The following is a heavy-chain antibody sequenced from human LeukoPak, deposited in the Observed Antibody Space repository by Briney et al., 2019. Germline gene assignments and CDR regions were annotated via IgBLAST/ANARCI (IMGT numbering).Heavy chain of an antibody. CDR1: GGSFSGYY. CDR2: INHSGST. D-gene: IGHD4-17*01. CDR3: ARQYGDYVFGAFDI. Sequence: PSETLSLTCAVYGGSFSGYYWSWIRQPPGKGLEWIGEINHSGSTNYNPSLKSRVTISVDTSKNQFSLKLSSVTAADTAVYYCARQYGDYVFGAFDIWGQGTMVTVSS. J-gene: IGHJ3*02. V-gene: IGHV4-34*01.